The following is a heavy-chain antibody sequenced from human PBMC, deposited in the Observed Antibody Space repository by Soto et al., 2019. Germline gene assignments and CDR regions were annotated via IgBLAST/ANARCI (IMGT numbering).Heavy chain of an antibody. CDR2: IYYSGST. J-gene: IGHJ4*02. Sequence: SETLSLTCTVSGGSISSGGYYWSWIRQHPGKGLEWIGYIYYSGSTYYNPSLKSRVTISVDTSKNQFSLKLSSVTAADTAVYYCARSYSGRYFDYWGQGTLVTVSS. CDR1: GGSISSGGYY. D-gene: IGHD1-26*01. V-gene: IGHV4-31*03. CDR3: ARSYSGRYFDY.